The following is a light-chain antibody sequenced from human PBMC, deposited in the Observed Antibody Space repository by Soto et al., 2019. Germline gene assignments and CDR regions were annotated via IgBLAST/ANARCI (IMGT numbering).Light chain of an antibody. J-gene: IGLJ1*01. CDR2: GVS. CDR1: SSDVGAYNY. V-gene: IGLV2-14*01. CDR3: SSYTSSTFYV. Sequence: QSVRTQPASVSGSLGQSITISCTGTSSDVGAYNYVSWYQQHPGTAPKLLICGVSDRPSGVSNRFSGSKSGNTASLTISGLQAEEEATYYCSSYTSSTFYVFGTGTKVTVL.